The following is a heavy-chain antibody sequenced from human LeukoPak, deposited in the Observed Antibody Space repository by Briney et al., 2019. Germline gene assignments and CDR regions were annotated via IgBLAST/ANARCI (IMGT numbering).Heavy chain of an antibody. CDR1: GFTFSSYG. J-gene: IGHJ6*02. CDR3: AKEGYDYVWGSYRYSPYYYGMDV. V-gene: IGHV3-30*18. Sequence: GSLRLSCAASGFTFSSYGMHWVRQAPGKGLEWVAVISYDGSNKYYADSVKGRFTISRDNSKNTLYLQMNSLRAEDTAVYYCAKEGYDYVWGSYRYSPYYYGMDVWGQGTTVTVSS. CDR2: ISYDGSNK. D-gene: IGHD3-16*02.